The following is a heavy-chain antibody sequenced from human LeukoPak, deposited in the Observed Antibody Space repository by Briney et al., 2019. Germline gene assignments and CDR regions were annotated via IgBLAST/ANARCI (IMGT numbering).Heavy chain of an antibody. CDR3: ARRASMGKTWLDP. CDR1: GGSIRSGDYS. CDR2: TSHKGIT. J-gene: IGHJ5*02. V-gene: IGHV4-30-2*01. D-gene: IGHD6-6*01. Sequence: SETLSLTCTVSGGSIRSGDYSWSWIRQPPGKGLEWIGYTSHKGITFYNPSLRGRVSISIARMKNQFSLDLTSVTAADTAVYYCARRASMGKTWLDPWGQGTLVTVSS.